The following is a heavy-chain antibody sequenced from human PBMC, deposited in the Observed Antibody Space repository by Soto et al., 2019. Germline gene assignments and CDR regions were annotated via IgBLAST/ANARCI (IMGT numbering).Heavy chain of an antibody. D-gene: IGHD5-18*01. CDR1: GGTFSSYT. V-gene: IGHV1-69*02. J-gene: IGHJ6*02. Sequence: SVKVSCKASGGTFSSYTISWVRQAPGQGLEWMGRIIPILGIANYAQKFQGRVTITADKSTSTAYMELSSLRSEDTAVYYCANDFGRGDSYGYDHYYYGMDGWGQGTTVPVSS. CDR2: IIPILGIA. CDR3: ANDFGRGDSYGYDHYYYGMDG.